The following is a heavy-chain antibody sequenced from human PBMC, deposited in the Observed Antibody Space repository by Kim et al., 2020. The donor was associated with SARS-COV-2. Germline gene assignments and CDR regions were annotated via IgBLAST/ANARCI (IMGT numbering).Heavy chain of an antibody. CDR1: GYTFPSSD. D-gene: IGHD3-10*01. CDR3: ARTLGSGCYSLPYYFDS. CDR2: MNPNSGNT. V-gene: IGHV1-8*01. J-gene: IGHJ4*02. Sequence: ASVKVSCKASGYTFPSSDINWVRQATGQGLEWMGWMNPNSGNTGYAQKFQGRVTMTRNTSISTAYMDLSSLTSDDTAVYYCARTLGSGCYSLPYYFDSWGEGTLVTVSS.